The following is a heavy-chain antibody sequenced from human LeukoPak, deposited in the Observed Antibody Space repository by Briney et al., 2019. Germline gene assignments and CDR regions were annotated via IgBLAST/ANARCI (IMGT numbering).Heavy chain of an antibody. CDR1: GGSFSGYY. V-gene: IGHV4-34*01. J-gene: IGHJ5*02. CDR3: ASATSTIAAAAT. Sequence: SETLSLTCAVYGGSFSGYYWSWIRQPPGKALEWIGEINHSGITNYNPSLKSRVTISVDTSKNQFSLKLSSVTAADTAVYYCASATSTIAAAATWGQGTLVTVSS. D-gene: IGHD6-13*01. CDR2: INHSGIT.